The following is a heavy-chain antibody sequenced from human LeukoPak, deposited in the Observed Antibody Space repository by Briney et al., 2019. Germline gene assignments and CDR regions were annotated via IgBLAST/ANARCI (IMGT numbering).Heavy chain of an antibody. V-gene: IGHV1-58*01. CDR3: AAVSAYVVPAANNYFDY. CDR2: IVVGSGNT. J-gene: IGHJ4*02. D-gene: IGHD2-2*01. CDR1: GFTFTSSA. Sequence: SVKVSCKASGFTFTSSAVQWVRQARGQRLEWIGWIVVGSGNTNYAQKFQERVTITRDMSTSTAYMGLSSLRSEDTAVYYCAAVSAYVVPAANNYFDYWGQGTLVTVSS.